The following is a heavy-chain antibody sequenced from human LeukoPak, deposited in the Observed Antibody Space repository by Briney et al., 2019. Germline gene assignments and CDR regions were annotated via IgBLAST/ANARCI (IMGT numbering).Heavy chain of an antibody. CDR1: GFTSSTYA. V-gene: IGHV3-23*01. D-gene: IGHD2-2*01. CDR2: ITGSGRDT. CDR3: AKGTLGSCSGATCYDFDI. Sequence: GGSLRLSCAASGFTSSTYAMNWVRQAPGKRVEWVSSITGSGRDTYYAGSVKGRITISRDNSRNTLYLQMNSLRAEDTALYYCAKGTLGSCSGATCYDFDIWGQGTLVTVSS. J-gene: IGHJ4*02.